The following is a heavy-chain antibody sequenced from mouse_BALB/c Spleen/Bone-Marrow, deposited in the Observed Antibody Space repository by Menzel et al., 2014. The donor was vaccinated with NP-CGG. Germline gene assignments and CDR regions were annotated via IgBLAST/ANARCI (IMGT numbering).Heavy chain of an antibody. J-gene: IGHJ4*01. CDR3: NALLRKEAMDY. CDR1: GFNIKDYY. V-gene: IGHV14-4*02. Sequence: VQLKHSGAELVRSGASVKLSCTASGFNIKDYYIHWVKQRPEQGLEWIGWIDPENGDTEYAPKFQGKATMTADTSANTAYLHLSSLTSEDTAVYYCNALLRKEAMDYWGQGTSVTVSS. D-gene: IGHD1-1*01. CDR2: IDPENGDT.